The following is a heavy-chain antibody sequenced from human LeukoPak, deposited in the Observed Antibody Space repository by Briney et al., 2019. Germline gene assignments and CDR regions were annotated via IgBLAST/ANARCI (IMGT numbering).Heavy chain of an antibody. V-gene: IGHV3-23*01. CDR3: AKDQGGVLRFLEWLPSDFDY. D-gene: IGHD3-3*01. CDR2: ISGSGGST. Sequence: GGSLRLSCAASGFTLSDYYIDWVRQAPGKGLEWVSAISGSGGSTYYADSVKGRFTISRDNSKNTLYLQMNSLRAEDTAVYYCAKDQGGVLRFLEWLPSDFDYWGQGTLVTVSS. CDR1: GFTLSDYY. J-gene: IGHJ4*02.